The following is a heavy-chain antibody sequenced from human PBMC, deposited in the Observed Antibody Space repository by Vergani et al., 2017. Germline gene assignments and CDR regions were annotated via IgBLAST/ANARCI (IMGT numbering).Heavy chain of an antibody. J-gene: IGHJ4*02. V-gene: IGHV3-48*01. CDR2: ISSSSSTI. CDR3: VRDRGLCAGGRCYTEAWDY. Sequence: EVQLVESGGGLVQPGGSLRLSCGTSGFTFSRCSMNWVRQAPGKGLEWISYISSSSSTIYYADSVKGRFTISRDNVKNSLFLQVRSLRLEDTGVYHCVRDRGLCAGGRCYTEAWDYWGQGTPVTVSS. CDR1: GFTFSRCS. D-gene: IGHD2-2*02.